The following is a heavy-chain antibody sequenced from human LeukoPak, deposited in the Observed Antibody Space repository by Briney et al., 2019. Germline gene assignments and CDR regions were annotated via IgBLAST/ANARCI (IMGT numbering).Heavy chain of an antibody. CDR3: ARQDSGNYYPYYFDF. Sequence: PSETLSLTCAVYGGSFSGYYWGWIRQPPGKGLEWIGSIYYSGSTYYSPSLKSRVTISVDTSKNQFSLKLSSVTAADTAVYYCARQDSGNYYPYYFDFWGQGTLVTVSS. J-gene: IGHJ4*02. CDR1: GGSFSGYY. V-gene: IGHV4-39*01. CDR2: IYYSGST. D-gene: IGHD1-26*01.